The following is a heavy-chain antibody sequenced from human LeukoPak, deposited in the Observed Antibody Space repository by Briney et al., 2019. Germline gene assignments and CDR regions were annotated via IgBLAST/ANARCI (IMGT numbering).Heavy chain of an antibody. Sequence: GGPLRLSCAPYGVSFSTSGMHWVRQAPGKGLEWVGFMKHDGSEEYFADSVKGRFIISRDNSKSTLYLQMNSLRAEDTAVYYCARTIAQYSNSWLYFYYGLDVWGQGTTVTVSS. CDR2: MKHDGSEE. J-gene: IGHJ6*02. CDR1: GVSFSTSG. CDR3: ARTIAQYSNSWLYFYYGLDV. D-gene: IGHD6-13*01. V-gene: IGHV3-33*05.